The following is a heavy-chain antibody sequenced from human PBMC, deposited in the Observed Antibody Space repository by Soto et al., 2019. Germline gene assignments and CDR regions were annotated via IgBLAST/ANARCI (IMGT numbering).Heavy chain of an antibody. J-gene: IGHJ4*02. CDR3: AHAGDYDLMSLDH. D-gene: IGHD4-17*01. V-gene: IGHV2-5*02. CDR2: IYWDDDQ. Sequence: QITLTESGPPLVRPAQTLTLTCAFSGFSLTTTSMGVAWIRQPPGKALEWLALIYWDDDQRYSPSLKDRLTISKDTSRSRVFLTISNMNPEDTGTYCCAHAGDYDLMSLDHWGPGTLVTVSS. CDR1: GFSLTTTSMG.